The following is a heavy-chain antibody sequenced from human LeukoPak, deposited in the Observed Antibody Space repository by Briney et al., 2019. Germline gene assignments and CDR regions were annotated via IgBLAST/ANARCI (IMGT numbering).Heavy chain of an antibody. CDR2: INHSGST. CDR1: SSYY. Sequence: SSYYWSWIRQPPGKGLEWIGEINHSGSTNYNPSLKSRVTISVDTSKNQFSLRLSSVTAADTAVYYCARGLVVPAAMPEYFDYWGQGTLVTVSS. J-gene: IGHJ4*02. D-gene: IGHD2-2*01. V-gene: IGHV4-34*01. CDR3: ARGLVVPAAMPEYFDY.